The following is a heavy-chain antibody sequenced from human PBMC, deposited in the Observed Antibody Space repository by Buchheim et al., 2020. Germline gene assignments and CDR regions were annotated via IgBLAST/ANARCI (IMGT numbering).Heavy chain of an antibody. CDR1: GGSFSGYY. CDR3: ARGLWFLIGGDYYYYGMDV. CDR2: INHSGST. V-gene: IGHV4-34*01. Sequence: QVQLQQWGAGLLKPSETLSPTCAVYGGSFSGYYWSWIRQPPGKGLEWIGEINHSGSTNYNPSLKSRVTISVDTSKNQFSLKLSSVTAADTAVYYCARGLWFLIGGDYYYYGMDVWGQGTT. J-gene: IGHJ6*02. D-gene: IGHD2-21*01.